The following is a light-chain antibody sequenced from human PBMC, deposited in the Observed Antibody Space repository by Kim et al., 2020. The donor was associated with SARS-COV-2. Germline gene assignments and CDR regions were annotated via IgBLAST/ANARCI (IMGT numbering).Light chain of an antibody. CDR2: DAS. CDR3: QQRSNWPPYT. J-gene: IGKJ2*01. Sequence: EIVLTQTPATPSLSPGERATLSCRASQSVSSYLAWYQQKHGQAPRLLIYDASNRATGIPARFSGSGSGTDFTLTISSLEPEDFAVYYCQQRSNWPPYTFGQVTKL. CDR1: QSVSSY. V-gene: IGKV3-11*01.